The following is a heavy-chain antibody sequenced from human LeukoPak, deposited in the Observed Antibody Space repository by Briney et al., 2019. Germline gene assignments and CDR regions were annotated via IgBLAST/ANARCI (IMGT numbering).Heavy chain of an antibody. V-gene: IGHV3-66*02. CDR2: IYSGGST. Sequence: GGSLRLSCAASGFTVSSNYMSWVRQAPGKGLEWVSVIYSGGSTYYADSVKGRFTIFRDNSKNTLYLQMNSLRAEDTAVYYCAREGGYWNYYFDYWGQGTLVTVSS. CDR3: AREGGYWNYYFDY. J-gene: IGHJ4*02. CDR1: GFTVSSNY. D-gene: IGHD1-7*01.